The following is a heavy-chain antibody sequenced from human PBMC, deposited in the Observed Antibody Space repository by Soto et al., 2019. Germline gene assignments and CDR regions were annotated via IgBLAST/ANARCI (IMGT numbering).Heavy chain of an antibody. D-gene: IGHD2-15*01. V-gene: IGHV4-34*01. CDR1: GGSFSGYY. CDR2: INHSGST. CDR3: ARASYCSGGSCKADWFDP. Sequence: QVQLQQWGAGLLKPSETLSLTCAVYGGSFSGYYWSWIRQPPGKGLEWIGEINHSGSTNYNPSLKSRVTISVDTSKNQFSLKLSSVSAADTAVYYCARASYCSGGSCKADWFDPWGQGTLVTVSS. J-gene: IGHJ5*02.